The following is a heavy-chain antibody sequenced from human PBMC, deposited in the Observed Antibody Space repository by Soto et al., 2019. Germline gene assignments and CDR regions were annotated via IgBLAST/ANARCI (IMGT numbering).Heavy chain of an antibody. D-gene: IGHD2-2*01. CDR2: IGRNDNT. J-gene: IGHJ6*02. Sequence: EVQLLESGGGLVQPGGSLRLSCAASGFTFSSYAMSWVRQAPGKGLEWVSSIGRNDNTYYADSVKGRFTISRDNSKNTLYLQMISLRAEDTAVYYCARASYCSSTSCLEDVWGQGTTVSVSS. V-gene: IGHV3-23*01. CDR3: ARASYCSSTSCLEDV. CDR1: GFTFSSYA.